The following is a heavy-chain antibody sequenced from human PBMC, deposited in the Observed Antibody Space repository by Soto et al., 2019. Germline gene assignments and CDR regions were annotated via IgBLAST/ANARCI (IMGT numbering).Heavy chain of an antibody. Sequence: ASVKGSCQSSGYTFSGFYMHWVRQAPGQGLEWMGWINPNSGGTKSAEKFQGRVTMTRDTSISTAYMELSRLTSDDTAVYYCACAAVTGTAGLDVWGQGTQGTVTS. CDR1: GYTFSGFY. J-gene: IGHJ4*02. CDR3: ACAAVTGTAGLDV. D-gene: IGHD6-19*01. V-gene: IGHV1-2*02. CDR2: INPNSGGT.